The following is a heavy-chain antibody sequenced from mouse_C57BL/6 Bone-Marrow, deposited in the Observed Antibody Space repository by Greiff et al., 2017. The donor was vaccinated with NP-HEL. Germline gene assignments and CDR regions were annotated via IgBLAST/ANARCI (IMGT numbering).Heavy chain of an antibody. CDR1: GFNIKDYY. Sequence: VQLKQSGAELVKPGASVKLSCTASGFNIKDYYMHWVKQRTEQGLEWIGRIDPEAGETKYAPKFQGKATITADTSSNTAYLQRSSLTSEDTAVYYCARGLRYTDAMDYWGQGTSVTVSS. CDR3: ARGLRYTDAMDY. J-gene: IGHJ4*01. CDR2: IDPEAGET. V-gene: IGHV14-2*01. D-gene: IGHD3-2*02.